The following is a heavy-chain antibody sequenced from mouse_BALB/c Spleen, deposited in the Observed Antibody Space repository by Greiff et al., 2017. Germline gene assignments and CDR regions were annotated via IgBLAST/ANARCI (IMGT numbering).Heavy chain of an antibody. CDR1: GFNIKDTY. CDR2: IDPANGNT. CDR3: ARKGFGAMDY. J-gene: IGHJ4*01. D-gene: IGHD3-1*01. Sequence: VHVKQSGAELVKPGASVKLSCTASGFNIKDTYMHWVKQRPEQGLEWIGRIDPANGNTKYDPKFQGKATITADTSSNTAYLQLSSLTSEDTAVYYCARKGFGAMDYWGQGTSVTVSS. V-gene: IGHV14-3*02.